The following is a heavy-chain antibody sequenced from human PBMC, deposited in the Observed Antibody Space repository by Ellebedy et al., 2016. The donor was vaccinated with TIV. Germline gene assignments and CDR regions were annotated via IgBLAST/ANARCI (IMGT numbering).Heavy chain of an antibody. D-gene: IGHD6-19*01. V-gene: IGHV3-64D*06. Sequence: PGGSLRLSCSASGFTFSSSGMYWVRKAPGNGLEYVSAISSNGRSTNHADSVKDRFTISRDNSKNTLYLKMSSRRVEDTAVYFCARGSSGWKGIDYWGQGTLVTVSS. CDR2: ISSNGRST. J-gene: IGHJ4*02. CDR3: ARGSSGWKGIDY. CDR1: GFTFSSSG.